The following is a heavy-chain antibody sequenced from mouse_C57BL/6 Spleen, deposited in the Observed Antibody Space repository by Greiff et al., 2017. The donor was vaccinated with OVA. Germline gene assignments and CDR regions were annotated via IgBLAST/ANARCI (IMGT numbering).Heavy chain of an antibody. CDR1: GYTFTDYY. V-gene: IGHV1-19*01. D-gene: IGHD3-2*02. Sequence: EVQLQQSGPVLVKPGASVKMSCKASGYTFTDYYMNWVKQSHGKSLEWIGVINPYNGGTSYNQKFKGKATLTVDKSSSTAYMGLNSLTSEDSAVYYCARGGDSSGYDYFDYWGQGTTLTVSS. CDR2: INPYNGGT. CDR3: ARGGDSSGYDYFDY. J-gene: IGHJ2*01.